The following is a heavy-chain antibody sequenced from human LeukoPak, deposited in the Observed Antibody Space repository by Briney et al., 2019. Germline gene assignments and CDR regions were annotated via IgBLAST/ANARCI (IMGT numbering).Heavy chain of an antibody. CDR1: GGSISSYY. D-gene: IGHD3-10*01. V-gene: IGHV4-59*01. CDR3: AREGSREGRYYFDY. J-gene: IGHJ4*02. CDR2: IYYSGST. Sequence: SETLSLTCTVSGGSISSYYWSWIRQPPGKGLEWIGYIYYSGSTNYNPSLKSRVTISVDTSKNQFSLRLSSVTAADTAVYYCAREGSREGRYYFDYWGQGTLVTVSS.